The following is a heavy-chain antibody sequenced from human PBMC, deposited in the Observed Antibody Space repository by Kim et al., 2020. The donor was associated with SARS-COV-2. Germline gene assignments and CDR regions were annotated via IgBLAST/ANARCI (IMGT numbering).Heavy chain of an antibody. J-gene: IGHJ3*02. V-gene: IGHV3-72*01. CDR2: FGNKAHSYTT. D-gene: IGHD6-19*01. CDR3: ARGYSGGPIYAFDI. CDR1: GLNFGDHY. Sequence: GGSLRLSCAASGLNFGDHYMDWVRQAPGGGLEWVGRFGNKAHSYTTEYAASVKDRFTISRDDGRNSLYLQMSSLKPDDTAVYRCARGYSGGPIYAFDIWGQGTMVTVSP.